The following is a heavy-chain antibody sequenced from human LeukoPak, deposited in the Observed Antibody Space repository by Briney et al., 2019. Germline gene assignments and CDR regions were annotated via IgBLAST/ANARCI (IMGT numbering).Heavy chain of an antibody. V-gene: IGHV3-23*01. J-gene: IGHJ4*02. CDR1: GFTFSSYG. Sequence: GGSLRLSCAASGFTFSSYGMSWVRQAPGKGLEWVSAISGSGTNTYYADSVKGRFTISRDNSKNTLDLQMNSLRAEDTALYYCAKGGYSSSWSVSYYFDYWGQGTLVTVSS. CDR3: AKGGYSSSWSVSYYFDY. D-gene: IGHD6-13*01. CDR2: ISGSGTNT.